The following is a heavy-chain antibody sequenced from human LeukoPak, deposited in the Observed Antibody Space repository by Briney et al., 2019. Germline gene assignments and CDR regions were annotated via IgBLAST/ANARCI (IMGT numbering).Heavy chain of an antibody. Sequence: SVKVSCKASGGTFSSYAISWVRQAPGQGLEWMGRIIPIFGTANYAQRFQGRVTITTDESTSTAYMELSSLRSEDAAVYYCARTDYDFWSGNTGGAFDIWGQGTMVTVSS. CDR3: ARTDYDFWSGNTGGAFDI. J-gene: IGHJ3*02. D-gene: IGHD3-3*01. CDR1: GGTFSSYA. V-gene: IGHV1-69*05. CDR2: IIPIFGTA.